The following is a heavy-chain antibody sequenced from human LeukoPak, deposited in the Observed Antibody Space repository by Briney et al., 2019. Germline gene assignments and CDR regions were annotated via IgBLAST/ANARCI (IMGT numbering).Heavy chain of an antibody. J-gene: IGHJ4*02. CDR1: GGSISSSF. V-gene: IGHV4-4*09. CDR2: IYSSGNT. Sequence: SETLSLTCTVSGGSISSSFSSWIRQAPGGGLEWIGYIYSSGNTTYNPSLKSRVTMSVDTSKNQFSLKLTSMSVADTAVYFCARVPDGIRFDYCGQRALVTVSS. CDR3: ARVPDGIRFDY. D-gene: IGHD1-26*01.